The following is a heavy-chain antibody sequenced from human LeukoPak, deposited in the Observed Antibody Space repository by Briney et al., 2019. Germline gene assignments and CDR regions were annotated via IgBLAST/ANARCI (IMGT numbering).Heavy chain of an antibody. D-gene: IGHD1-26*01. CDR3: ARLLGKAGAFDI. Sequence: SETLSLTCAVYGGSFSGYYWSWIRQPPGKGLEWIGEINHSGSTNYNPSLKSRVTISVDTSKNQFSLKLSSVTAADTAVYYCARLLGKAGAFDIWGQGTMVTVSS. V-gene: IGHV4-34*01. J-gene: IGHJ3*02. CDR2: INHSGST. CDR1: GGSFSGYY.